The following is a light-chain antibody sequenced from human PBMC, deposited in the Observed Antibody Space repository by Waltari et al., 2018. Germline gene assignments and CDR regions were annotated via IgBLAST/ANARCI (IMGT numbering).Light chain of an antibody. CDR2: GAS. Sequence: EIVMTQPPATLSVSHGERAPPSCRASQSVSSNLAWYQQEPGQAPRPLLYGASTRATGIPARFSGSGSGTEFTRTISSLQSEDFAVYYCQQYNNWPRWTFGQGTKVEIK. V-gene: IGKV3-15*01. CDR3: QQYNNWPRWT. CDR1: QSVSSN. J-gene: IGKJ1*01.